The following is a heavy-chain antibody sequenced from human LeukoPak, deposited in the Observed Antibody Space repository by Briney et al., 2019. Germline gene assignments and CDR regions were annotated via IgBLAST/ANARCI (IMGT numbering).Heavy chain of an antibody. CDR3: ARDSGYDYYDY. D-gene: IGHD5-12*01. J-gene: IGHJ4*02. V-gene: IGHV1-18*04. CDR1: GYSFTAFY. CDR2: ISGYNGNT. Sequence: ASVKVSCKTSGYSFTAFYIHWVRQAPGQGLEWMGWISGYNGNTNYAQKLQGRVTMTTDTSTSTAYMELRSLRSDDTAVYYCARDSGYDYYDYWGQGTLATVSS.